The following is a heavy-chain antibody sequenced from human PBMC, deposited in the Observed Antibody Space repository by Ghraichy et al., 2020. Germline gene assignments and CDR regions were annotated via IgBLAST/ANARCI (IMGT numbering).Heavy chain of an antibody. CDR2: TYYRSKWSN. J-gene: IGHJ4*02. CDR3: ARLIRGAYDY. CDR1: GDSVSSRSVA. Sequence: SQTLSLTCAISGDSVSSRSVAWTWLRPSPSRGFEYLGGTYYRSKWSNDYAVSVKNRLSINPDTSKNQFSLHLNSVTPDDTAMYYCARLIRGAYDYWGQGTLVTVSS. D-gene: IGHD3-16*01. V-gene: IGHV6-1*01.